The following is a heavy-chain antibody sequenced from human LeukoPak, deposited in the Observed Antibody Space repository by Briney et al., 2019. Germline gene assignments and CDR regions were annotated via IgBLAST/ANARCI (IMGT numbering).Heavy chain of an antibody. J-gene: IGHJ4*02. CDR3: AKILRGGASFDF. CDR1: GFTFSSYG. Sequence: GGSLRLSCAASGFTFSSYGMSWVRQAPGKGRKWVSAISGSGGSTYYADSVEGRFTISRHNSKHMLYLQMNSLRAQPTAVFYCAKILRGGASFDFRGQGTLVTVSS. V-gene: IGHV3-23*01. D-gene: IGHD3-9*01. CDR2: ISGSGGST.